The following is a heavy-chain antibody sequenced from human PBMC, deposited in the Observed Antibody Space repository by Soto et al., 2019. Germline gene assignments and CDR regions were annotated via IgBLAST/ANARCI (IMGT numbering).Heavy chain of an antibody. CDR2: ISSSGSTI. D-gene: IGHD6-19*01. J-gene: IGHJ5*02. CDR3: ARAQSSGWPQWGDWFDR. Sequence: HPGGSLRLSCAASGFTFSSYEMNWVRQAPGEGLERVSYISSSGSTIYYADSVKDRFTISRDNAKNCLYLQMYSLRAEDTAVYYCARAQSSGWPQWGDWFDRWGQRTLVTVSS. CDR1: GFTFSSYE. V-gene: IGHV3-48*03.